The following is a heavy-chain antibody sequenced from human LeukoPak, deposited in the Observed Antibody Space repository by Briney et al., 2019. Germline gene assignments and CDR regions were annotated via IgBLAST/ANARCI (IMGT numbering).Heavy chain of an antibody. D-gene: IGHD3-16*01. J-gene: IGHJ4*02. CDR2: IYYSGST. V-gene: IGHV4-59*01. Sequence: SETLSLTCTVSGGSISSYYWSWIRQPPGKGLEWIGYIYYSGSTNYKSSLKSRVTISVDTSKNQFSLKLSSVTAADTAVYYCARTGWGSYLLDYWGQGTLVTVSS. CDR1: GGSISSYY. CDR3: ARTGWGSYLLDY.